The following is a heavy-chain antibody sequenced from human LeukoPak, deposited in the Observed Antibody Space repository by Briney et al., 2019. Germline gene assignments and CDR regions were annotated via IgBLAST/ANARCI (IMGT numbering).Heavy chain of an antibody. D-gene: IGHD6-6*01. Sequence: SETLSLTCAVSGGSISSYYWTWIRQPPGKGLEWVGYIQNSAIYRAKIKSSPSLQSRFSLSIDTSKNQVSLTVNSVTAADTAVYYCARLSSTLYYSMDVWGPGTAVTVSS. CDR1: GGSISSYY. CDR2: IQNSAIYRAKI. V-gene: IGHV4-59*08. J-gene: IGHJ6*02. CDR3: ARLSSTLYYSMDV.